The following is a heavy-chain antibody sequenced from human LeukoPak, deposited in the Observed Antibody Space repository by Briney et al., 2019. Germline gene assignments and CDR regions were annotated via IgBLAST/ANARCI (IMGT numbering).Heavy chain of an antibody. CDR1: GFTFSSYG. Sequence: GGSLRLSCAASGFTFSSYGMHWVRQAPGKGLEWVGVISYDGSNKYYADSVKGGFTISRDNSKNTLYLQMNRLRAEDTAVYYCAKERTAMATYYFDYWGQGTLVTVSS. D-gene: IGHD5-18*01. J-gene: IGHJ4*02. CDR2: ISYDGSNK. V-gene: IGHV3-30*18. CDR3: AKERTAMATYYFDY.